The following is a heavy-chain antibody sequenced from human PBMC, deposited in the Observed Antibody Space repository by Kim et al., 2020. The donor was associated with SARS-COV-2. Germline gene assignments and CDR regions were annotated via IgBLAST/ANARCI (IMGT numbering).Heavy chain of an antibody. D-gene: IGHD5-12*01. CDR3: AREGASYELDY. Sequence: TNFNPTLKSRVTISVDTSKNQFSLKLSSVTAADTAVYYCAREGASYELDYWGQGTLVTVSS. CDR2: T. J-gene: IGHJ4*02. V-gene: IGHV4-34*01.